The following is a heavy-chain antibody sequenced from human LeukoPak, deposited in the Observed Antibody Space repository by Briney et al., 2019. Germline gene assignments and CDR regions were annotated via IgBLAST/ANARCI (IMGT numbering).Heavy chain of an antibody. CDR1: GFTFSSYW. J-gene: IGHJ6*02. CDR3: ARAQWELGIMDYYYGMDV. D-gene: IGHD1-26*01. V-gene: IGHV3-74*01. Sequence: GGSLRLSCAASGFTFSSYWMHWVRQAPGKGLVWVSRINSDGSSTSYADSVKGRFTISRDNAKSTLYLQMNSLRAEDTAVYYCARAQWELGIMDYYYGMDVWGQGTTVTVSS. CDR2: INSDGSST.